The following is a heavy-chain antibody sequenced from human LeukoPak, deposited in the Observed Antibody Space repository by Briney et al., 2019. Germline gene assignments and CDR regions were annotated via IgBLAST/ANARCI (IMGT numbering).Heavy chain of an antibody. V-gene: IGHV3-23*01. J-gene: IGHJ6*02. CDR3: AKAGRIAGYDV. Sequence: GGSLRLSCVASGFTFSNHAMTWVRQAPGKGLEWVSAISANGVDTFYAPSVKGRFTISRDNSKNTLYLQMSSLRAEDTAVYYCAKAGRIAGYDVWGQGTTVTVS. D-gene: IGHD6-13*01. CDR1: GFTFSNHA. CDR2: ISANGVDT.